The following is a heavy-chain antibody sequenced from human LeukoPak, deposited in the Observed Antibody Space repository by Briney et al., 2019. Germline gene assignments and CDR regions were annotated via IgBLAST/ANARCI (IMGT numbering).Heavy chain of an antibody. V-gene: IGHV3-15*01. D-gene: IGHD3-22*01. CDR2: IKSKTDGGTT. CDR1: GFTFSNAW. CDR3: STDDTYYYDTSGYYALGDAFDI. Sequence: PGGSLRLSCAASGFTFSNAWMSWVRQAPGKGLEWVGRIKSKTDGGTTGYAAPVKGRFTISRDDSKNTLYLQMNSLKTEDTAVYYCSTDDTYYYDTSGYYALGDAFDIWGQGTMVTVSS. J-gene: IGHJ3*02.